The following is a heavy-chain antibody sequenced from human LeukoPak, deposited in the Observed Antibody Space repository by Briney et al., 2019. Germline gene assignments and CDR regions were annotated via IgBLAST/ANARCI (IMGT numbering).Heavy chain of an antibody. D-gene: IGHD3-22*01. J-gene: IGHJ4*02. CDR2: IYYSGST. CDR1: GGSISSGDYY. Sequence: SQTLSLTCTVSGGSISSGDYYWRWIRQPPGKGLEWIGYIYYSGSTYYHPSLKSRITISVDTSKNQSSLKLSSVTAADTAVYYCARLYYYDSSGYTALYYFDYWGQGTLVTVSS. CDR3: ARLYYYDSSGYTALYYFDY. V-gene: IGHV4-30-4*01.